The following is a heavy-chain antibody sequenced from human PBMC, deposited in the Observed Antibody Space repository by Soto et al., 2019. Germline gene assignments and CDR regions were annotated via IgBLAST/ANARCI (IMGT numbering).Heavy chain of an antibody. D-gene: IGHD1-1*01. CDR1: GFTFSSYW. CDR3: ARDRLRYNWNDFPYYYYGMDV. CDR2: ISYDGSNK. V-gene: IGHV3-30-3*01. J-gene: IGHJ6*02. Sequence: GSLRLSCATSGFTFSSYWMSWVRQAPGNGLEWVAVISYDGSNKYYADSVKGRFTISRDNSKNTLYLQMNSLRTEDTAVYYCARDRLRYNWNDFPYYYYGMDVWGQGTTVTVSS.